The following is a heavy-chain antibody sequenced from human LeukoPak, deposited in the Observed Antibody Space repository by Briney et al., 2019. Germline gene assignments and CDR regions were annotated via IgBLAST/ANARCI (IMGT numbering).Heavy chain of an antibody. CDR3: TRSFRGYDFYYFDY. J-gene: IGHJ4*02. CDR2: ISGSGGST. Sequence: GGSLRLSCAASGFTFSSYAMNWVRQAPGKGLECVSSISGSGGSTFYTDSVKGRFTISRDNSKNTLYLQMNSLRADDTAVYYCTRSFRGYDFYYFDYWGQGILVTVSS. CDR1: GFTFSSYA. V-gene: IGHV3-23*01. D-gene: IGHD5-12*01.